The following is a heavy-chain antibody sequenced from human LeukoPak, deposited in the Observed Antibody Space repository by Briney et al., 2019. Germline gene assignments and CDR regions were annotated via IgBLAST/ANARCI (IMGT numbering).Heavy chain of an antibody. CDR3: AKDGGTYPYFLDV. CDR2: IYSGGST. J-gene: IGHJ6*03. Sequence: GGSLRLSCTASEFTVSSNYMSWVRQAPGKGLEWVSVIYSGGSTYYADSVKGRFTISRDNSRDTLYLRMNSLRAEDTAIYICAKDGGTYPYFLDVWGKGTTVIVSS. D-gene: IGHD1-26*01. V-gene: IGHV3-53*01. CDR1: EFTVSSNY.